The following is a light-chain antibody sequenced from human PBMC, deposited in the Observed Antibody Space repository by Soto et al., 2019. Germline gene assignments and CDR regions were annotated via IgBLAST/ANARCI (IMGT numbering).Light chain of an antibody. CDR2: GAS. J-gene: IGKJ1*01. CDR1: QSVSSN. V-gene: IGKV3-15*01. CDR3: QQYKNWPPWT. Sequence: ERAMTQSPATLSVSPGERATLSCRASQSVSSNFAWYQQKPGQAPRLLIYGASPRATGIPARFSGSGSGTEFTLTISSLQSEDFAVYYCQQYKNWPPWTFGQGTKVEIK.